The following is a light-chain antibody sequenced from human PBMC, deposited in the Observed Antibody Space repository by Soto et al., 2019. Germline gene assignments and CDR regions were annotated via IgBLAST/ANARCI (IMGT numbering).Light chain of an antibody. CDR2: GTS. V-gene: IGKV3-20*01. CDR3: QQFVNSPYT. J-gene: IGKJ2*01. Sequence: EIVLTQSPGTLSLSPGERATLFCRASQSAANNYIAWYQQKPGQAPSLLINGTSKRATGIPDRFNGSGSGTDFTLHITSVAPEDFAVYYCQQFVNSPYTVGQETKLGI. CDR1: QSAANNY.